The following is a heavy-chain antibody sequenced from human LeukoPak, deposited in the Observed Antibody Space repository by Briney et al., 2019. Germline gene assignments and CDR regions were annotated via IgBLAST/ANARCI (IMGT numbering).Heavy chain of an antibody. J-gene: IGHJ3*02. D-gene: IGHD5-18*01. CDR1: GGSFSGYY. CDR2: INHSGST. Sequence: PSETLSLTCAVYGGSFSGYYWSWIRQPPGKGLEWMGEINHSGSTNYNPSLKSRVTISVDTSKNQFSLKLSSVTAADTAVYYCAGGKYSYGYRRADAFDIWGQGTMVTVSS. CDR3: AGGKYSYGYRRADAFDI. V-gene: IGHV4-34*01.